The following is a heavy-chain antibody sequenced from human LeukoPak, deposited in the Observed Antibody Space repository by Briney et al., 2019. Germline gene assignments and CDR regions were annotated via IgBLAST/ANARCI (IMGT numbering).Heavy chain of an antibody. Sequence: PENLSPTCAVSLGSMSSSNYYWGWICHPPRKGLEGIGSIYDSESTYYNPYLTSQVTISIDTSKRQFSLKLSSVTATDTAVYYCARQSSMTTVVFGYWGQGNVTTVSS. CDR2: IYDSEST. CDR1: LGSMSSSNYY. D-gene: IGHD4-23*01. CDR3: ARQSSMTTVVFGY. V-gene: IGHV4-39*01. J-gene: IGHJ4*02.